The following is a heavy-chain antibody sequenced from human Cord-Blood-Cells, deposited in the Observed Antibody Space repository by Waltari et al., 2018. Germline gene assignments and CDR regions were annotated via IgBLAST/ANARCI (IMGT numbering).Heavy chain of an antibody. CDR1: GGSFRVYY. Sequence: QVQLQQWGAGLLKPSEPLSLTCAVYGGSFRVYYWSWTRQPPGKGLEWIGEINHSGSTNYNPSLKSRVTISVDTSKNQFSLKLSFVTAADTAVYYCARVPASTVVTDYWGQGTLVTVSS. CDR3: ARVPASTVVTDY. J-gene: IGHJ4*02. V-gene: IGHV4-34*01. CDR2: INHSGST. D-gene: IGHD4-17*01.